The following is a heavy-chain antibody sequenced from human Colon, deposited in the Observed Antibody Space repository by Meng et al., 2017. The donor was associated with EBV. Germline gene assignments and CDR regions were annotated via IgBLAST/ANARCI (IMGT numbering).Heavy chain of an antibody. CDR1: GDSISSTDYY. V-gene: IGHV4-30-4*01. CDR3: ARVTGKIYYDGSGYPEAFDY. J-gene: IGHJ4*02. CDR2: IYYSGSR. Sequence: QVYRQESGQGLYNPPQSLSLPCTVSGDSISSTDYYWSWVRQPPGKGLEWTGYIYYSGSRYYNPSLKSRVTISVDTSKNQFSLKLSSVTAADTAVYYCARVTGKIYYDGSGYPEAFDYWGQGTLVTVSS. D-gene: IGHD3-22*01.